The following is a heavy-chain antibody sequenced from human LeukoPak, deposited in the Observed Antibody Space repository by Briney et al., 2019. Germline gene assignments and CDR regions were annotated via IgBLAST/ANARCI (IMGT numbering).Heavy chain of an antibody. V-gene: IGHV1-69*04. CDR3: ASGSFTEAFDI. Sequence: ASVKVSCKASGGTFSSYAISWVRQAPGQGLEWMGRIIPVLGIANYAQKFQGRVTITADKSTSTAYMELSSLRSEDTAVYYCASGSFTEAFDIWGQGTMVTVSS. D-gene: IGHD6-13*01. CDR1: GGTFSSYA. J-gene: IGHJ3*02. CDR2: IIPVLGIA.